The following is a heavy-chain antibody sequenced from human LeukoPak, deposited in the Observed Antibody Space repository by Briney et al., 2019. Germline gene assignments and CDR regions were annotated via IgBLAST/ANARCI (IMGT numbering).Heavy chain of an antibody. CDR1: GFTFSSYA. Sequence: GGSLRLSCAASGFTFSSYAMHWVRQAPGKGLEWVAVISYDGSNKYYAGSVKGRFTISRDNSKNTLYLQMNSLRAEDTAVYYCAREIGGPYDSSGDNWFDPWGQGTLVTVSS. D-gene: IGHD3-22*01. J-gene: IGHJ5*02. V-gene: IGHV3-30-3*01. CDR3: AREIGGPYDSSGDNWFDP. CDR2: ISYDGSNK.